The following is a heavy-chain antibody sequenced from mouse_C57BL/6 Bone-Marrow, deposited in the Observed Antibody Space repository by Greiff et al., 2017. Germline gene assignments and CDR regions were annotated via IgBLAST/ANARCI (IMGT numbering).Heavy chain of an antibody. J-gene: IGHJ1*03. Sequence: VQLKQPGAELVRPGTSVKLSCKASGYTFTSYWMHWVKQRPGQGLEWIGVIDPSDSYTNYNQKFKGKATLTVDTSSSTAYMQLSSLTSEDSAVYYCALYYGSSYGYLDVWGTGTTVTVSS. CDR3: ALYYGSSYGYLDV. V-gene: IGHV1-59*01. D-gene: IGHD1-1*01. CDR1: GYTFTSYW. CDR2: IDPSDSYT.